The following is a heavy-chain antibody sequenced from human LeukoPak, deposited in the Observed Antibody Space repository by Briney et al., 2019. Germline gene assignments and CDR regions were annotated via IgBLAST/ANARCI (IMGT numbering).Heavy chain of an antibody. J-gene: IGHJ4*02. CDR1: GFTFSNAW. D-gene: IGHD3-22*01. CDR3: AKGSSTVVITGFDY. Sequence: GGPLRLSCAASGFTFSNAWMSWVRQAPGKGLEWVSAISGSGGSTYYADSVKGRFTISRDNSKNTLYLQMNSLRAEDTAVYYCAKGSSTVVITGFDYWGQGTLVTVSS. CDR2: ISGSGGST. V-gene: IGHV3-23*01.